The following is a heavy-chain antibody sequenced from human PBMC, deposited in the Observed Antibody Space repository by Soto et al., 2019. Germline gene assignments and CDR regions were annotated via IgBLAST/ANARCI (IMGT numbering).Heavy chain of an antibody. CDR3: TRHPGNYYDSSGYPSPGFDI. J-gene: IGHJ3*02. V-gene: IGHV3-73*02. D-gene: IGHD3-22*01. CDR1: GFTFSGSA. CDR2: IRSKANSYAT. Sequence: EVQLVESGGGLVQPGGSLKLSCAASGFTFSGSAMHWVRQASGKGLEWVGSIRSKANSYATAYAASVKGRFTISRDDSKNTAYLQMNSLKTEDTAVYYCTRHPGNYYDSSGYPSPGFDIWGQGTMVTVSS.